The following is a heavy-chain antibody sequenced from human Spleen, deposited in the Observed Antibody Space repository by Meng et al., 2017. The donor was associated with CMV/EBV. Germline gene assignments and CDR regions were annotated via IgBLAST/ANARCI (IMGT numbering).Heavy chain of an antibody. Sequence: ASVKVSCKASGYTFTSYDINWVRQAPGQGLEWMGWINPNSGGTNYAQKFQGRVTMTRDTSISTAYMELSRLTSEDTAVYYCAIAVVPDATFDPWGQGTLVTVSS. CDR1: GYTFTSYD. V-gene: IGHV1-2*02. J-gene: IGHJ5*02. CDR3: AIAVVPDATFDP. CDR2: INPNSGGT. D-gene: IGHD2-2*01.